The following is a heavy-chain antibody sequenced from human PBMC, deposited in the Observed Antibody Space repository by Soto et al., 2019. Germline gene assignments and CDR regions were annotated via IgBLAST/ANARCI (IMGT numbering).Heavy chain of an antibody. CDR1: GFTFSSYA. CDR3: AKTGRIAVAGRDAFDI. CDR2: ISGSGGST. V-gene: IGHV3-23*01. J-gene: IGHJ3*02. Sequence: GGSLRLSCAASGFTFSSYAMSWVRQAPGKGLEWVSAISGSGGSTYYADSVKGRFTISRDNSKNTLYLQMNSLRAEDTAVYYCAKTGRIAVAGRDAFDIWGQGTMVTVSS. D-gene: IGHD6-19*01.